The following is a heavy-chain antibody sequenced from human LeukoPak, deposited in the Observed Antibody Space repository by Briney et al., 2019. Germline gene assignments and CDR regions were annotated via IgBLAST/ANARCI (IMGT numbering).Heavy chain of an antibody. CDR3: ARDSGSYYRGDAFDI. CDR2: IYYSGST. Sequence: SETLSLTCTVSGGSISSYYWSWIRQPPGKGLEWVGYIYYSGSTNYNPSLKSRVTTPVDTSKNQFSLKLSSVTAADTAVYYCARDSGSYYRGDAFDIWGQGTMVTVSS. CDR1: GGSISSYY. D-gene: IGHD1-26*01. V-gene: IGHV4-59*01. J-gene: IGHJ3*02.